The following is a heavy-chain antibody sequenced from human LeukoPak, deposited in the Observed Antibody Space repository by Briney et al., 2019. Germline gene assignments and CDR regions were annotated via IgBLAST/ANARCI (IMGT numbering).Heavy chain of an antibody. J-gene: IGHJ3*02. CDR2: INHSGST. Sequence: SETLSLTCAVYGGSFSGYYWSWIRQPPGRGLEWIGEINHSGSTNYNPSLKSRVTISVDTSKNQFSLKLSSVTAADTAVYYCAREVDSSGYYFSFDIWGQGTMVTVSS. CDR3: AREVDSSGYYFSFDI. D-gene: IGHD3-22*01. CDR1: GGSFSGYY. V-gene: IGHV4-34*09.